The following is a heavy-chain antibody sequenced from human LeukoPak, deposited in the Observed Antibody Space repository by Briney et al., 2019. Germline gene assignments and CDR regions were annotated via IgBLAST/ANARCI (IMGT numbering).Heavy chain of an antibody. J-gene: IGHJ3*02. CDR3: VGAKQWLSFDI. D-gene: IGHD3-22*01. CDR1: GGSISSYY. V-gene: IGHV4-59*08. CDR2: YFNSGST. Sequence: SETLSLTCTVSGGSISSYYWSWMRQLPGKGLEWIVTYFNSGSTSYNPSLKSRAIISVDTSKNQFSLKLSSVTAADTAVYYCVGAKQWLSFDIWGQGTMVTVSS.